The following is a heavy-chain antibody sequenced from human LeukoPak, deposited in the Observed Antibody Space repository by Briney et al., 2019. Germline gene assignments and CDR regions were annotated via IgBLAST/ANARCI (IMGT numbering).Heavy chain of an antibody. CDR2: MHYSGST. CDR1: GGSISTYY. D-gene: IGHD3-10*01. J-gene: IGHJ6*03. CDR3: ARGVDYYGSGSYYTTYYMDV. Sequence: SETLSLTCTVSGGSISTYYWSWIRQPPGKGLEWIGYMHYSGSTNYNPSLKSRVTISVDTSKNQFSLKLSSVTAADTAVYYCARGVDYYGSGSYYTTYYMDVWGKGTTVTISS. V-gene: IGHV4-59*01.